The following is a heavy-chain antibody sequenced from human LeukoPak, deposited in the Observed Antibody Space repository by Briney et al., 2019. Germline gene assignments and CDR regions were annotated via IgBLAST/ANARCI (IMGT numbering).Heavy chain of an antibody. CDR2: IYYSGST. V-gene: IGHV4-59*11. CDR1: GDSINDHY. CDR3: ARVGAKMIVTLGGEDGDAFDI. D-gene: IGHD3-22*01. J-gene: IGHJ3*02. Sequence: PSETLSLTCTVSGDSINDHYWSWIRQPPGKGLEWIGYIYYSGSTNYNPSLKSRVTISVDTSKNQFSLKLSSVTAADTAVYYCARVGAKMIVTLGGEDGDAFDIWGQGTMVTVSS.